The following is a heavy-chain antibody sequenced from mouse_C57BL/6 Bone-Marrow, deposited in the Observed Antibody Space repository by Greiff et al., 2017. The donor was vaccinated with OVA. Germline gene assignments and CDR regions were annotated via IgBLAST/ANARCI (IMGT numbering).Heavy chain of an antibody. CDR2: INPNNGGT. D-gene: IGHD1-1*01. CDR3: ARWGTTVVSY. Sequence: EVQLQQSGPELVKPGASVKISCKASGYTFTDYYMNWVKQSHGKSLEWIGDINPNNGGTSYNQKFKGKATLTVDKSSSTAYMELRSLTSEDSAVYFCARWGTTVVSYWGQGTTLTVSS. CDR1: GYTFTDYY. J-gene: IGHJ2*01. V-gene: IGHV1-26*01.